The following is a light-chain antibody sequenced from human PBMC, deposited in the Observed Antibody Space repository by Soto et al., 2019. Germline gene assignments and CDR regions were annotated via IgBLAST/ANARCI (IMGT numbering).Light chain of an antibody. J-gene: IGKJ2*01. CDR3: QQYNNWPRT. Sequence: EIVMTQSPAPPSLSPGERATLSCRASQSVNSNLAWYQQKPGQAPRPLIYGAFARATGFPARFSGSGSGTEFTLTISSLQSEDFAVYYCQQYNNWPRTFGQGTKVDIK. CDR2: GAF. CDR1: QSVNSN. V-gene: IGKV3-15*01.